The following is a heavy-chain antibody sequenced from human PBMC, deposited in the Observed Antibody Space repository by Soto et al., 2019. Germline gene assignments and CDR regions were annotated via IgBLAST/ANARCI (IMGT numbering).Heavy chain of an antibody. CDR1: GFTYTSYP. D-gene: IGHD1-26*01. CDR2: VHPYEGTT. CDR3: AREYYSSQTWIDY. V-gene: IGHV1-18*04. J-gene: IGHJ4*02. Sequence: ASVKASCKTSGFTYTSYPFSWVRQAPGQGLEWLAWVHPYEGTTKVAHQFRDRITLTTDASAATVFMELTRLTSDDTAVYFCAREYYSSQTWIDYWGQGTLITFSS.